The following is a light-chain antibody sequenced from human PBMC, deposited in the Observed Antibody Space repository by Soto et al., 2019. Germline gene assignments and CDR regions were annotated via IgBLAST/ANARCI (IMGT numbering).Light chain of an antibody. CDR1: SSNIGAGYD. Sequence: QSVLTQPPSVSGAPGQRVIISCTGSSSNIGAGYDVHWYQQLPGTAPRLLIYDNNNRPSGVPARFSVSKSDTSASLAITGLQPEDEADYYCQSYDSSLSGSYVFGTGTK. CDR2: DNN. CDR3: QSYDSSLSGSYV. J-gene: IGLJ1*01. V-gene: IGLV1-40*01.